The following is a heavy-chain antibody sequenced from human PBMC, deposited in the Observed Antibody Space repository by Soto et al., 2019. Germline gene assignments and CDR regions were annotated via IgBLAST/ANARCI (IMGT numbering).Heavy chain of an antibody. D-gene: IGHD3-22*01. CDR1: GFTFSSYS. CDR3: ASLDDSSGYYSPYFDY. CDR2: ISSSSSTI. J-gene: IGHJ4*02. V-gene: IGHV3-48*02. Sequence: GGSLRLSCAASGFTFSSYSMNWVRQAPGKGLEWVSYISSSSSTIYYEDSVKGRFTISRDNAKNSLYLQMNSLRDEDTAVYYCASLDDSSGYYSPYFDYWGQGTMVTVSS.